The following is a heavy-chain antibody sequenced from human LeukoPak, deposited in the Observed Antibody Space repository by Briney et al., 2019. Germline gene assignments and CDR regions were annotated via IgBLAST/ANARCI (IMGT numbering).Heavy chain of an antibody. D-gene: IGHD3-10*01. V-gene: IGHV1-69*13. CDR3: ARGYYGSGSYYNDAFDI. CDR2: IIPIFGTA. CDR1: GGTFSSYA. J-gene: IGHJ3*02. Sequence: SVKVSCKASGGTFSSYAISWVRQAPGQGLEWMGGIIPIFGTANYAQKFQGRVTITADESTSTAYMELSSLRSEDTAVYYCARGYYGSGSYYNDAFDIWGQGTMVTVSS.